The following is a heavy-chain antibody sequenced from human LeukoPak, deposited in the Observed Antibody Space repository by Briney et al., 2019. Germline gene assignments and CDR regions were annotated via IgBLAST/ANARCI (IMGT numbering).Heavy chain of an antibody. CDR3: ARGIGTTNFDY. D-gene: IGHD1-7*01. V-gene: IGHV4-39*07. J-gene: IGHJ4*02. Sequence: SETLSLTCTVSGGSISSSSYYWGWIRQPPGKGLEWFGSIYYSGSTYYNPSLKSRVTISVDTSKNQFSLKLSSVTAADTAVYYCARGIGTTNFDYWGQGALVTVSS. CDR1: GGSISSSSYY. CDR2: IYYSGST.